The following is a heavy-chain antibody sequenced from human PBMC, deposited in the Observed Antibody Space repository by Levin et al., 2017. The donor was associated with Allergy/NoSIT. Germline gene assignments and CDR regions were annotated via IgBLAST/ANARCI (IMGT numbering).Heavy chain of an antibody. Sequence: SCAASGFTFSDYYMSWIRQAPGKGLEWVSYISSSSSYTNYADSVKGRFTISRDNAKNSLYLQMNSLRAEDTAVYYCASHCSGGSCYPTFDYWGQGTLVTVSS. CDR1: GFTFSDYY. D-gene: IGHD2-15*01. CDR3: ASHCSGGSCYPTFDY. CDR2: ISSSSSYT. J-gene: IGHJ4*02. V-gene: IGHV3-11*03.